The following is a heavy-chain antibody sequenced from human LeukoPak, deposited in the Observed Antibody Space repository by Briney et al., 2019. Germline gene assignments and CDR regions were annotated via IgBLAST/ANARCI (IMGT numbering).Heavy chain of an antibody. V-gene: IGHV3-48*03. D-gene: IGHD4-23*01. Sequence: PTGGSLRLSCAASGFTFSSYEMHWVRQAPGKGLEWVSYSSSRDSTIYYADSVKGRFTISRDNAKNSLYLQMNSLRAEDTAVYYCARDYGGSSPFDYWGQGTLVSVSA. CDR2: SSSRDSTI. CDR1: GFTFSSYE. CDR3: ARDYGGSSPFDY. J-gene: IGHJ4*02.